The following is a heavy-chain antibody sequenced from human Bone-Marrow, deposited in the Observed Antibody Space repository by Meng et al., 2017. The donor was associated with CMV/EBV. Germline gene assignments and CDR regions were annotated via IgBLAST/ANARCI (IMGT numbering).Heavy chain of an antibody. V-gene: IGHV3-30*04. CDR3: ARVEDSSGYSETYYFDY. Sequence: GGSLRLSCAASGFTFSSYAMHWVRQAPGKGLEWVAVISYDGSNKYYADSVKGRFTISRDNAKNSLYLQMNSLRAEDTAVYYCARVEDSSGYSETYYFDYWGQGTLVTVSS. D-gene: IGHD3-22*01. CDR1: GFTFSSYA. J-gene: IGHJ4*02. CDR2: ISYDGSNK.